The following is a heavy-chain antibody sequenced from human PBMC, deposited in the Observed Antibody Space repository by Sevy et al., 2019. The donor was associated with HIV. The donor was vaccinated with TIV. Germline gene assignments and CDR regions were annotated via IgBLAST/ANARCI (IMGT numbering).Heavy chain of an antibody. J-gene: IGHJ4*02. V-gene: IGHV3-23*01. Sequence: GGSLRLSCAASGFSFSSYAMSWVRQAPGKGLEWVSGISGSGGSTYYADSVKGRFTISRDNSKNTLYLQRNSLRAEDTALYYCAKDIDSSGYYYFDYWGQGTLVTVSS. CDR3: AKDIDSSGYYYFDY. CDR1: GFSFSSYA. D-gene: IGHD6-19*01. CDR2: ISGSGGST.